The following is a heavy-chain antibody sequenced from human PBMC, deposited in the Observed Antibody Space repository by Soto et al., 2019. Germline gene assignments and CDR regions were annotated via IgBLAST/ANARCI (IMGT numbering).Heavy chain of an antibody. CDR1: WNSFTNYW. D-gene: IGHD2-2*01. CDR2: MFPGDSDT. J-gene: IGHJ6*02. V-gene: IGHV5-51*01. CDR3: ARGGSGFCSSTSCLGSYYYYGMDV. Sequence: GEFLKISCKGAWNSFTNYWIGWVRQLPGQGLEWMGVMFPGDSDTRYSPSFQGQVTMSADPSTNTAYLQWSSLKASDTAMYYCARGGSGFCSSTSCLGSYYYYGMDVWGQGTTVTVSS.